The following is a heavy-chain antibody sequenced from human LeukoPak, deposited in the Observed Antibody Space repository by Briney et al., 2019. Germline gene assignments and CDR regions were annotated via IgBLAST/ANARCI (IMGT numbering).Heavy chain of an antibody. J-gene: IGHJ6*03. D-gene: IGHD2-2*02. CDR1: GGSFSDYY. V-gene: IGHV4-4*07. Sequence: SETLSLICTVSGGSFSDYYWTWIRQSATKGLEWIGRIYTSGTTNYNPSLKTRVTMSLDTSKSQFSLRLSSVTAADTAVYYCVRDASAAIGTYYYYMDVWGKGTTVTVSS. CDR2: IYTSGTT. CDR3: VRDASAAIGTYYYYMDV.